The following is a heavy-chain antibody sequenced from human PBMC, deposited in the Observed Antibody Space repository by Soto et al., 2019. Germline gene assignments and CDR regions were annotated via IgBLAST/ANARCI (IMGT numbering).Heavy chain of an antibody. Sequence: GGSLRLSCVTSEFIFSDYYMSWIRQAPGKGLEWVSYISTSSGYTNYADSVKGRFTISRDNAKNSLYLQMNSLRAEDTAVYYCARHKLCGGDCYSFDYWGQATQVTVSS. J-gene: IGHJ4*02. D-gene: IGHD2-21*02. CDR1: EFIFSDYY. CDR2: ISTSSGYT. V-gene: IGHV3-11*03. CDR3: ARHKLCGGDCYSFDY.